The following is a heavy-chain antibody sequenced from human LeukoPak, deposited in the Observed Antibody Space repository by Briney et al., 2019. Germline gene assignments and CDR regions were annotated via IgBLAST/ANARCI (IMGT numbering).Heavy chain of an antibody. D-gene: IGHD4-17*01. Sequence: KPSETLSLTFTVSGYSGRSGSYYRRWIRQPPGKGPEWIGYIYYSGSTNYNPSLKSRVTISVDTSKNQFSLKLSSVTAAGTAVYYCARVLATVTTGGMDVWGKGTTVTVSS. CDR2: IYYSGST. J-gene: IGHJ6*04. CDR1: GYSGRSGSYY. CDR3: ARVLATVTTGGMDV. V-gene: IGHV4-61*01.